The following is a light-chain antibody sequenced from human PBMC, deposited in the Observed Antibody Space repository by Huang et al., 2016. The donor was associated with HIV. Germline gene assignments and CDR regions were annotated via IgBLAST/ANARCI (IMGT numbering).Light chain of an antibody. CDR1: QSVSSN. Sequence: EIVMTQSPGTLTVSPGERATLSCRASQSVSSNLAWYQQKPGQTPRLLIYGASTRATGIPARFSGSVSWTEFTLTISSLQSEDFGVYYCHQYTKWPSWTFGQGTKVEIK. CDR2: GAS. V-gene: IGKV3-15*01. CDR3: HQYTKWPSWT. J-gene: IGKJ1*01.